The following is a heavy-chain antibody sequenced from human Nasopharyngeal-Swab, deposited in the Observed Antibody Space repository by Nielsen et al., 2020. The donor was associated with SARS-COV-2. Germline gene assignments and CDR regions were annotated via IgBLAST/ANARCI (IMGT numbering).Heavy chain of an antibody. D-gene: IGHD3-10*01. V-gene: IGHV4-39*07. J-gene: IGHJ4*02. CDR3: ARGLGFGESQSLIFDY. Sequence: SETLSLTCTVSGGSISSSSYYWSWIRQPPGKGLEWIGEINHSGSTNYNPSLKSRVTISVDTSKNQFSLKLSSVTAADTAVYYCARGLGFGESQSLIFDYWGQGTLVTVSS. CDR1: GGSISSSSYY. CDR2: INHSGST.